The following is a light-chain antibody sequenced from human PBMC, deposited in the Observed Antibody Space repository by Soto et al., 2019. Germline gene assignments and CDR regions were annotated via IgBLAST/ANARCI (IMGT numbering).Light chain of an antibody. J-gene: IGLJ3*02. CDR1: SSDVGNFDY. CDR3: SSYTSTITVV. CDR2: DVS. Sequence: QSALTQPASVSGSPGQSITISCTGTSSDVGNFDYVSWYQQYPGKAPKLMIYDVSYRPSGVSNRFSGSKSGNTASLTISGLQAEDEADYYCSSYTSTITVVFGGGTQLTVL. V-gene: IGLV2-14*03.